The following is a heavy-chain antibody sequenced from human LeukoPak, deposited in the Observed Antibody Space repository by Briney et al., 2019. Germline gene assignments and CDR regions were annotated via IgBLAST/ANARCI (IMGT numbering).Heavy chain of an antibody. J-gene: IGHJ4*02. D-gene: IGHD3-3*01. CDR1: GFTVSTNY. Sequence: QSGGSLRLSCAASGFTVSTNYLSWVRQAPGKGLEWVSIIYSDGTTYYADSVKGRFTISRHNSENTLYLQMNSLRAEDTAVYYCARDESRYDFWSGYTREYYFDYWGQGTLVTVSS. CDR2: IYSDGTT. CDR3: ARDESRYDFWSGYTREYYFDY. V-gene: IGHV3-53*01.